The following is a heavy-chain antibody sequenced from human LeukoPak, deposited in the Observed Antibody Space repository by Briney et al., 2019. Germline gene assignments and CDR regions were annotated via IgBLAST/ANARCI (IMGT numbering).Heavy chain of an antibody. Sequence: SQTLSLTCAISGGSVSSNSAAWHWIRQSPSRGLEWLGRTYYRSTWNNDYAVSVEGRITIKADTTKNQFSLQLNSVTPEDTAVYYCAGRVPYTSSWYGDYFDYWGQGTLVTVSS. D-gene: IGHD6-13*01. V-gene: IGHV6-1*01. CDR3: AGRVPYTSSWYGDYFDY. CDR2: TYYRSTWNN. CDR1: GGSVSSNSAA. J-gene: IGHJ4*02.